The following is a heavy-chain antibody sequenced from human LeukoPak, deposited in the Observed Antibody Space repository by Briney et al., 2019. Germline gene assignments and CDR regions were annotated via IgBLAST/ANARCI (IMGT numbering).Heavy chain of an antibody. D-gene: IGHD3-22*01. CDR2: IYHSGST. Sequence: SGTLSLTCAVSGGSISSSNWWSWVRQPPGKGLEWIGEIYHSGSTNYNPSLKSRVTISVDKSKNQFSLKLSSVTAADTAVYYCARDGLYDSSGYFDCWGQGTLVTVSS. CDR1: GGSISSSNW. J-gene: IGHJ4*02. V-gene: IGHV4-4*02. CDR3: ARDGLYDSSGYFDC.